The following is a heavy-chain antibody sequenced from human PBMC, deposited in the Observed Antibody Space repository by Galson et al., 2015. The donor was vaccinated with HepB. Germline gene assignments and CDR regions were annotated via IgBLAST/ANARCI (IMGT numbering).Heavy chain of an antibody. CDR1: GFIFGRYG. D-gene: IGHD6-13*01. J-gene: IGHJ6*02. CDR3: ARVSQQLGGMDV. V-gene: IGHV3-33*05. CDR2: ISYDGTNK. Sequence: SRRLACAASGFIFGRYGMHWVRQAPGQGLDWVAVISYDGTNKYYADSLKGRFIISRDDSKNTLYLQMNSLRAEDTAGYYCARVSQQLGGMDVWGQGTTVTVSS.